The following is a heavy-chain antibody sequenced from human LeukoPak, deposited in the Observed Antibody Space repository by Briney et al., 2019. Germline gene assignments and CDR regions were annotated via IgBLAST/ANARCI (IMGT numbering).Heavy chain of an antibody. CDR3: ARDYYGSRGWFDP. CDR2: IYYSGST. Sequence: SETQSLTCTVSGGSISSYYWSWIRQPPGKGLEWIGYIYYSGSTNYNPSLKSRVTISVDTSKNQFSLKLSSVTAADTAVYYCARDYYGSRGWFDPWGQGTLVTVSS. D-gene: IGHD3-10*01. J-gene: IGHJ5*02. V-gene: IGHV4-59*01. CDR1: GGSISSYY.